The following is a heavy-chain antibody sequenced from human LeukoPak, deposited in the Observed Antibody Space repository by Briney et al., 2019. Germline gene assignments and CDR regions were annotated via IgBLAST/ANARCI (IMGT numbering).Heavy chain of an antibody. V-gene: IGHV1-18*01. CDR2: ISAYNGNT. J-gene: IGHJ4*02. CDR3: ARLDCGGDCYTGFDY. Sequence: ASVKVSCKASGYTFTSYGISWVRQAPGQGLEWMGWISAYNGNTNYAQKLQGRVTMTTDTSTSTAYMELRSLRSDDTAVYYCARLDCGGDCYTGFDYWGQGTLVTVSS. CDR1: GYTFTSYG. D-gene: IGHD2-21*02.